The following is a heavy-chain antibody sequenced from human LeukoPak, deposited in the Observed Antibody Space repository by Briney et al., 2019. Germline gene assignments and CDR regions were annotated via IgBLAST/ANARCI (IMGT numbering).Heavy chain of an antibody. CDR3: ARTHRGITMIVVAYYFDY. CDR2: ISAYNGNT. V-gene: IGHV1-18*01. Sequence: ASVKVSCKASGYTFTSYGISWVRQAPGQGLEWMGWISAYNGNTNYAQKFQGRVTMTRNTSISTAYMELSSLRSEDTAVYYCARTHRGITMIVVAYYFDYWGQGTLVTVSS. CDR1: GYTFTSYG. D-gene: IGHD3-22*01. J-gene: IGHJ4*02.